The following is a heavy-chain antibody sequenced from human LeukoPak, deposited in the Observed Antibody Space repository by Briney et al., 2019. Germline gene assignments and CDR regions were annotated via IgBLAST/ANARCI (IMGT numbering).Heavy chain of an antibody. CDR2: IYHSGKT. J-gene: IGHJ4*02. CDR3: ARLINDYGDLNYFDY. V-gene: IGHV4-34*01. D-gene: IGHD4-17*01. Sequence: PSETLSLTCAVYSGSFNGYYWSWIRQPPGKGLEWIASIYHSGKTHYNPSLKSRVTLSVDTSKNQFSLKLSSVTAADTAVYYCARLINDYGDLNYFDYWGQGTLVTVSS. CDR1: SGSFNGYY.